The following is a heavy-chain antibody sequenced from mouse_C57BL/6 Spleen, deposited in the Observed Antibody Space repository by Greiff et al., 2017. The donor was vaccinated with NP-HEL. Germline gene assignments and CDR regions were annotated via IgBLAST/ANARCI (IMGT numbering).Heavy chain of an antibody. CDR1: GYTFTSYW. Sequence: QVQLQQPGAELVMPGASVKLSCKASGYTFTSYWMHWVKQRPGQGLEWIGEIDPSDSYTNYNQKFKGKSTLTVDKSSSTAYMQLSSLTSEDSAVYYWARRGDYYGSSHWYFDVWGTGTTVTVAS. CDR2: IDPSDSYT. D-gene: IGHD1-1*01. J-gene: IGHJ1*03. V-gene: IGHV1-69*01. CDR3: ARRGDYYGSSHWYFDV.